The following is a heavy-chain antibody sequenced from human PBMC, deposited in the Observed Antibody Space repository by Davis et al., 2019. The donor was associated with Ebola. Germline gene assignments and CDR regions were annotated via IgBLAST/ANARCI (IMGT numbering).Heavy chain of an antibody. D-gene: IGHD2-15*01. CDR3: AHSWLPTGD. V-gene: IGHV3-74*01. J-gene: IGHJ4*02. CDR1: GFTFSEYW. Sequence: PGGSLRLSCAASGFTFSEYWMHWVRQAPGKGLVWVSRIDGDGSTTTYADSVKGRFTISRDNAKNTLYLQMNSLRVEDTAVYYCAHSWLPTGDWGQGTLVTVSS. CDR2: IDGDGSTT.